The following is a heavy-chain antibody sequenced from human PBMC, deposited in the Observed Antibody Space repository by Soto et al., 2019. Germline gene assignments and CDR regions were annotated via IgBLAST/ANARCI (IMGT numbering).Heavy chain of an antibody. CDR3: ARIGNSRNYYYYYMDV. D-gene: IGHD2-21*01. CDR1: GGSFSGYY. CDR2: INHSGST. Sequence: QVQLQQWGAGLLKPSETLSLTCAVYGGSFSGYYWSWIRQPPGKGLEWIGEINHSGSTNYNPSLKSRVTISVDTSKNQFSLKLSSVTAADTAVYYCARIGNSRNYYYYYMDVWGKGTTVTVSS. J-gene: IGHJ6*03. V-gene: IGHV4-34*01.